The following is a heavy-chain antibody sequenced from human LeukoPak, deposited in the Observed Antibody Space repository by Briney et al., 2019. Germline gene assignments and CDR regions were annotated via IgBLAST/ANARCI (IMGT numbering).Heavy chain of an antibody. CDR2: IKQDGSEK. CDR1: GFTFSSYW. J-gene: IGHJ4*02. D-gene: IGHD3-22*01. Sequence: GGSLGLSCAASGFTFSSYWMSWVRQAPGKGLEWVANIKQDGSEKYYVDSVKGRFTISRDNAKNSLYLQMNSLRAEDTAVYYCARDQIYYYDSSGYIDYWGQGTLVTVSS. CDR3: ARDQIYYYDSSGYIDY. V-gene: IGHV3-7*01.